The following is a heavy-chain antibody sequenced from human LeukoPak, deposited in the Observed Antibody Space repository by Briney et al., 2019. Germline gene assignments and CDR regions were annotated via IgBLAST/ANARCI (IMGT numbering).Heavy chain of an antibody. J-gene: IGHJ4*02. D-gene: IGHD3-16*02. CDR3: AKGLRSDF. CDR1: GYTFNHYD. CDR2: MNPKSGTR. V-gene: IGHV1-8*01. Sequence: REASVKVSCKASGYTFNHYDVNWVRQAPGQGLEWMGWMNPKSGTRVYAQKFQGRVTMTSDSYINTPYMELTSLTSDDTAVYYCAKGLRSDFWGQGTLVIVSS.